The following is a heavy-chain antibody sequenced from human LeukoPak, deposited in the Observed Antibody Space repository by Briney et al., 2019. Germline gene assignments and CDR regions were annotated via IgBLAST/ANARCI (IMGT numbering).Heavy chain of an antibody. V-gene: IGHV3-48*04. CDR3: ARGIRYYYDSSGPGY. CDR2: ISSSSSTI. CDR1: GFTFSSYS. D-gene: IGHD3-22*01. Sequence: GGSLRLSCAASGFTFSSYSMNWVRQAPGKGLEWISYISSSSSTIYYADSVKGRFTISRDNAKNSVYLQMNSLRAEDTAVYYCARGIRYYYDSSGPGYWGQGTLVTVSS. J-gene: IGHJ4*02.